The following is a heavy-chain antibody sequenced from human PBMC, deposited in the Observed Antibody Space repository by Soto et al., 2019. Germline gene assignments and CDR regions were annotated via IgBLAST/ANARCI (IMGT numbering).Heavy chain of an antibody. CDR1: GYTFSGHF. Sequence: QVQLVQSGAEVRKPGASVKVSCKASGYTFSGHFMHWVRQAPGQRLEWMGWINPNNIGATNYAQMFQGRVTMTRDTSLNTVYMELTTLRSDDTAVYYCARRGFFNTTSCRAFDYWGQGSLFTVSS. D-gene: IGHD2-2*01. V-gene: IGHV1-2*02. J-gene: IGHJ4*02. CDR2: INPNNIGAT. CDR3: ARRGFFNTTSCRAFDY.